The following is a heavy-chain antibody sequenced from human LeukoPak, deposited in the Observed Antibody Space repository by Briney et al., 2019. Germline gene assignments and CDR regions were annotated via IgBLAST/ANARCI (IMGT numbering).Heavy chain of an antibody. V-gene: IGHV3-30*01. J-gene: IGHJ3*02. Sequence: GGSLRLSWAASGFTFSSYAMHWVRQAPGKGLEGVAVISYDGSNKYYADSVKGRFTISRDNSKNTLYLQMNSPRAEDTAVYYCARGEDSSGYYTRFGAFDIWGQGTMVTVSS. CDR2: ISYDGSNK. D-gene: IGHD3-22*01. CDR3: ARGEDSSGYYTRFGAFDI. CDR1: GFTFSSYA.